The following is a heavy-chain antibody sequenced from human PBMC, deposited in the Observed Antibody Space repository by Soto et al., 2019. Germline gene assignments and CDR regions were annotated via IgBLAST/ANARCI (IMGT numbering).Heavy chain of an antibody. Sequence: ASVKVSCKASGYTFTSYYMQWVRQAPGQGLEWMGIINPSGGSTSYAQKFQGRVTMTRDTSTSTVYMELSSLRSEDTAVYYCARDRYCSSTSCYGWFDPWGQGTLVTVSS. V-gene: IGHV1-46*01. D-gene: IGHD2-2*01. CDR2: INPSGGST. J-gene: IGHJ5*02. CDR1: GYTFTSYY. CDR3: ARDRYCSSTSCYGWFDP.